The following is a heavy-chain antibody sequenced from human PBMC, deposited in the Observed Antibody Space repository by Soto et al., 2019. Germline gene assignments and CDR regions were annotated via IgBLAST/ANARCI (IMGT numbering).Heavy chain of an antibody. CDR2: INYSGST. CDR1: GGSISSRGYS. J-gene: IGHJ4*02. Sequence: LSLTWTVSGGSISSRGYSWSCIRQHPGKGWKWIGNINYSGSTYYNPSLKSRVTISVDTSKTQFSLKLSSVTAADTAVYYCGGVDFWSGFKLDYGGQGTLVTVSS. V-gene: IGHV4-31*02. CDR3: GGVDFWSGFKLDY. D-gene: IGHD3-3*01.